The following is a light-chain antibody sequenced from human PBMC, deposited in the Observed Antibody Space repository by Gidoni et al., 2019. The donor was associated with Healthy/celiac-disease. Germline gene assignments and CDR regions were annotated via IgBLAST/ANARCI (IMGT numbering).Light chain of an antibody. Sequence: IVLTQSPGTLSLSPGERATLSCRASQSVSSSYLAWYQQKPGQAPRLLIDGESSRATGIPDRFSGSGSGTDFTLTISRLEPEDFAVYYCQQYGSSPVTFGQGTKLEIK. CDR3: QQYGSSPVT. J-gene: IGKJ2*01. CDR1: QSVSSSY. CDR2: GES. V-gene: IGKV3-20*01.